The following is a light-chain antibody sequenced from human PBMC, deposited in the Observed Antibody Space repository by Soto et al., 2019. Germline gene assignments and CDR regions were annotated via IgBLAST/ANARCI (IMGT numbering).Light chain of an antibody. J-gene: IGLJ1*01. V-gene: IGLV2-23*02. Sequence: QSALTQPASVSGSPGQSITISCTGTNSDLGTYNLVSWYQQHPGKAPKTIIYEVTKRPSGVSKRFSGSKSGNTASLTISGLQAEDEADYYFCSYVGSNIFYVFGTGTKVTVL. CDR3: CSYVGSNIFYV. CDR1: NSDLGTYNL. CDR2: EVT.